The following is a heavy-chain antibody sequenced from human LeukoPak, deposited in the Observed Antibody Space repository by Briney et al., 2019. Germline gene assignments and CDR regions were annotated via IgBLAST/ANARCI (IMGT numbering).Heavy chain of an antibody. J-gene: IGHJ4*02. CDR2: IKQDGSEK. D-gene: IGHD6-19*01. Sequence: PGGSLRLSCAASGFTFSSYWMSWVRQAPGKGLEWVANIKQDGSEKYYVDSVKGRFTISGDNAKNSLYLQMNSLRAEDTAVYYCARVSIAVAAIEYYFDYWGQGTLVTVSS. CDR1: GFTFSSYW. CDR3: ARVSIAVAAIEYYFDY. V-gene: IGHV3-7*01.